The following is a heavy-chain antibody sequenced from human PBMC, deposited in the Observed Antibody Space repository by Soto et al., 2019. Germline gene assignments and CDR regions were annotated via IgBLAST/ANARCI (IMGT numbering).Heavy chain of an antibody. CDR2: ISSSSSYI. CDR1: GFTFSSYS. D-gene: IGHD1-26*01. J-gene: IGHJ4*02. V-gene: IGHV3-21*01. Sequence: GSLRLSCAASGFTFSSYSMNWVRQAPGKGLEWASSISSSSSYIYYADSVKGRFTISRDNAKNSLYLQMNSLRAEDTAVYYCASSGSSVTPFDYWGQGTLVTVSS. CDR3: ASSGSSVTPFDY.